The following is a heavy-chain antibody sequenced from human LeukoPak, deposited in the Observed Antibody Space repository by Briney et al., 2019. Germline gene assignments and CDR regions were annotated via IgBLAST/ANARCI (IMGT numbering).Heavy chain of an antibody. CDR1: GGSFSGYF. V-gene: IGHV4-34*01. Sequence: PSETLSLTCAVYGGSFSGYFYNWIRRTPGQGLEWVGEINHSGDTNYNPSLKSRVTMSVDSSKNQLSLSLSSLTAADTAVYYCARHLRLLESPFPPRAFDIWGQGTTVTVSS. CDR2: INHSGDT. D-gene: IGHD3-3*01. CDR3: ARHLRLLESPFPPRAFDI. J-gene: IGHJ3*02.